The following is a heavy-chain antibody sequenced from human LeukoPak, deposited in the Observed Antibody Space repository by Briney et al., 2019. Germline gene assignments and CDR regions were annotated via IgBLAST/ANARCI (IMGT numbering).Heavy chain of an antibody. CDR2: INPNSGGT. CDR1: GYTFTGYY. V-gene: IGHV1-2*04. D-gene: IGHD6-13*01. CDR3: ARDGIPIHSSSWYLAHGNWFDP. Sequence: GASVKVSCKASGYTFTGYYMHWVRQAPGQGLEWMGWINPNSGGTNYAQKFQGWVTITRDTSASTAYMELSSQRSEDTAVYYCARDGIPIHSSSWYLAHGNWFDPWGQGTLVTVSS. J-gene: IGHJ5*02.